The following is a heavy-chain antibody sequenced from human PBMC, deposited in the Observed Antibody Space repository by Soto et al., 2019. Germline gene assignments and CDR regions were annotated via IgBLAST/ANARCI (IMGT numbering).Heavy chain of an antibody. Sequence: ASVKGSCKACGYTFTGYYIHCVRQAPGQGLEWMGWIKPNSGGTNYAQKFQGWVTMTRDTSISTAYMELSRLRSDDTAVYYCARDPGSLAAAYYFDYWGQGTLVTVSS. CDR1: GYTFTGYY. D-gene: IGHD6-13*01. V-gene: IGHV1-2*04. J-gene: IGHJ4*02. CDR3: ARDPGSLAAAYYFDY. CDR2: IKPNSGGT.